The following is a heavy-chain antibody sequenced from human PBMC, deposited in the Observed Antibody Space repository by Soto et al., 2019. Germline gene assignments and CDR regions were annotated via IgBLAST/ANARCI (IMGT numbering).Heavy chain of an antibody. CDR3: ARDPYCSGGSCYPVNYYYYMDV. D-gene: IGHD2-15*01. Sequence: ASVKVSCKASGYTFTSYDINWVRQATGQGLEWMGWMNPNSGNTGYAQKFQGRVTMTRNTSISTAYMELSSLRSEDTAVYYCARDPYCSGGSCYPVNYYYYMDVWGKGTTVTVSS. V-gene: IGHV1-8*01. J-gene: IGHJ6*03. CDR1: GYTFTSYD. CDR2: MNPNSGNT.